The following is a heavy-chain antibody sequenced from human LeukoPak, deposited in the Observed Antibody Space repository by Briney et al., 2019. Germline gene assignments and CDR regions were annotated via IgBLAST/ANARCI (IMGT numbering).Heavy chain of an antibody. D-gene: IGHD5-24*01. Sequence: PGGSLRLSCAASGFTFSDYSMNWVRQPPGEGLEWISYIGIDSGNTNYADSVKGRFTISGDKAKNSLYLQMNSLRVEDTAVYYCARDYKYAFDNWGQGTLVTVSS. V-gene: IGHV3-48*01. CDR3: ARDYKYAFDN. CDR2: IGIDSGNT. J-gene: IGHJ4*02. CDR1: GFTFSDYS.